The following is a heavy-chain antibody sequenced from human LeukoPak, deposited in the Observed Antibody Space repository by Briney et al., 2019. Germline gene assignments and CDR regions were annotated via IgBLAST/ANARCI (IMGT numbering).Heavy chain of an antibody. V-gene: IGHV4-34*01. Sequence: SETLSLTCAVYGGSFSGYYWSWIRQPPGKGLEWIGYIYYSGSTNYNPSLKSRVTISVDTSKNQFSLKLSSVTAADTAVYYCARRGWFGELSTPYYYYYMDVWGKGTTVTISS. J-gene: IGHJ6*03. CDR3: ARRGWFGELSTPYYYYYMDV. D-gene: IGHD3-10*01. CDR2: IYYSGST. CDR1: GGSFSGYY.